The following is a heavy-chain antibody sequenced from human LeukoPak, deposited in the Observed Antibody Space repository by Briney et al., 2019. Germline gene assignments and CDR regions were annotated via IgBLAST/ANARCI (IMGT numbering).Heavy chain of an antibody. CDR1: GFTFSDYY. Sequence: GGSLRLSCAASGFTFSDYYMSWIRQAPGKGLEWVSYISSSSSYTNYADSVKGRFTISRDIAKNSLYLQMNSLRAEDTAVYYCARDTEYSGYDWTYWGQGTLVTVSS. V-gene: IGHV3-11*06. CDR3: ARDTEYSGYDWTY. D-gene: IGHD5-12*01. CDR2: ISSSSSYT. J-gene: IGHJ4*02.